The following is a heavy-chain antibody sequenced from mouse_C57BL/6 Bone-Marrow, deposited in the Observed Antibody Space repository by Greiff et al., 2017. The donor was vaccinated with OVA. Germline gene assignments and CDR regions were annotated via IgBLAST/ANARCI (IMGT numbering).Heavy chain of an antibody. Sequence: QVQLQQPGAELVMPGASVKLSCKASGYTFTSYWMHWVKQRPGQGLEWIGEIDPSDSYTNYNQKFKGKSTLTVDESSSTAYMQLSSLTSEDSAVYYCARGWGYYYGSSFDYWGQGTTLTVSS. V-gene: IGHV1-69*01. CDR3: ARGWGYYYGSSFDY. D-gene: IGHD1-1*01. CDR2: IDPSDSYT. J-gene: IGHJ2*01. CDR1: GYTFTSYW.